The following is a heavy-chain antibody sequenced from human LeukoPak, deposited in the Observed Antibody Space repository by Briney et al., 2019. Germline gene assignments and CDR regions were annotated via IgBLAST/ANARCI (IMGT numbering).Heavy chain of an antibody. D-gene: IGHD2/OR15-2a*01. CDR1: GFTFGDYT. V-gene: IGHV3-49*03. Sequence: GGSLRLSCTASGFTFGDYTMSWFRQAPGKGLEWVGFIRSKAYGGTTEYAASVKGRFTISRDDSKSIAFLQMNSLKTEDTAVYYCSRGTSVITSQNIVISGRHWDYWGQGTLVTVSS. CDR2: IRSKAYGGTT. CDR3: SRGTSVITSQNIVISGRHWDY. J-gene: IGHJ4*02.